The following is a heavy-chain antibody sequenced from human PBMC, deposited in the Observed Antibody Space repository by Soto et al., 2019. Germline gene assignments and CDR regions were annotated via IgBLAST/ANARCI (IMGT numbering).Heavy chain of an antibody. CDR3: ARGQAVTMPVWGDG. J-gene: IGHJ6*02. V-gene: IGHV4-30-4*01. D-gene: IGHD3-16*01. CDR2: LYYSRIT. CDR1: GASINSGDYY. Sequence: QVQLQESGPGLVKPSQTLSLSCTVSGASINSGDYYWSWIRQTAGKGLERIGYLYYSRITKYTPSPTRRVIMSAHTPKNLLSLNLPSAAAAAPAVYFCARGQAVTMPVWGDGWGQGTAVTVSS.